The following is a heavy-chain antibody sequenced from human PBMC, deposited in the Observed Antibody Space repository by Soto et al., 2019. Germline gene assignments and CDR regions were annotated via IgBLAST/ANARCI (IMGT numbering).Heavy chain of an antibody. CDR3: ATDQQRLVRFYFDS. Sequence: PGGSLRLSCAASGFTFSSYGMHWVRQAPGKGLEWVAVIWYDGSNKYYADSVKGRFTISRDNSKNTLYLQMNSLRAEDTAVYYCATDQQRLVRFYFDSWGQGTLVTVSS. J-gene: IGHJ4*02. CDR1: GFTFSSYG. CDR2: IWYDGSNK. V-gene: IGHV3-33*01. D-gene: IGHD6-13*01.